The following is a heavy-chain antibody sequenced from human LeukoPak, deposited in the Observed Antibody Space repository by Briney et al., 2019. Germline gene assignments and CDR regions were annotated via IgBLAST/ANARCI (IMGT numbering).Heavy chain of an antibody. J-gene: IGHJ4*02. D-gene: IGHD3-22*01. CDR3: AGGAYYDSSGYVY. Sequence: ASVKVSCKASGYTFTGYYMHWVRQAPGQGLEWMGWINPNSGGTNYAQKFQGRVTMTRDTSISTAYMELSRLRSDDTAEYYCAGGAYYDSSGYVYWGQGTLVTVSS. CDR1: GYTFTGYY. V-gene: IGHV1-2*02. CDR2: INPNSGGT.